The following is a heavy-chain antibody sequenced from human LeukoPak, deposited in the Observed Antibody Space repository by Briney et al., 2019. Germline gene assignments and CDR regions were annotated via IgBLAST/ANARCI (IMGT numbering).Heavy chain of an antibody. CDR1: GGSFSGYY. D-gene: IGHD4-17*01. Sequence: MPSETLSLTCAVYGGSFSGYYWSWIRQPPGKGLEWIGEINHSGSTNYNPSLKSRVTISVDTSKNQFSLKLSSVTAADTAVYYCARSDYGDYRRYFDLWGRGTLVTVSS. CDR2: INHSGST. CDR3: ARSDYGDYRRYFDL. V-gene: IGHV4-34*01. J-gene: IGHJ2*01.